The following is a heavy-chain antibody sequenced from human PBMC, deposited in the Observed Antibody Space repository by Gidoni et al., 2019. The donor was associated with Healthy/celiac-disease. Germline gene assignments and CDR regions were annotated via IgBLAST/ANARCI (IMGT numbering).Heavy chain of an antibody. Sequence: EVQLVESGGGLVKPGGSLRLSCAASGFTFSRHSMYWVRQAPGKGLEWVPSISSSSSYIYYADSVKGRFTISRDNAKNSLYLQMNSLRAEDTAVYYCARDRGTKLLWFGELSFSFDIWGQGTMVTVSS. CDR2: ISSSSSYI. CDR1: GFTFSRHS. V-gene: IGHV3-21*01. D-gene: IGHD3-10*01. CDR3: ARDRGTKLLWFGELSFSFDI. J-gene: IGHJ3*02.